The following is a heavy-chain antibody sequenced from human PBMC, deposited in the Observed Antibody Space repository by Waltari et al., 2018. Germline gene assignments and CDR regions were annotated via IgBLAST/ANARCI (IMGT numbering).Heavy chain of an antibody. CDR1: GYSISSGYY. V-gene: IGHV4-38-2*02. Sequence: QVQLQESGPGLVKPSETLSLTCTVSGYSISSGYYWGWIRQHPGKGLEWIGSIYHSGSTYYNPSLKSRVTISVDTSKNQFSLKLSSVTAADTAVYYCARDVATGIVGATIPDYWGQGTLVTVSS. CDR3: ARDVATGIVGATIPDY. J-gene: IGHJ4*02. D-gene: IGHD1-26*01. CDR2: IYHSGST.